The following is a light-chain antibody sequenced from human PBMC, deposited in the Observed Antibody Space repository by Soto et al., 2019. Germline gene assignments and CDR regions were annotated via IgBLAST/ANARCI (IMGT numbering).Light chain of an antibody. CDR2: GAS. Sequence: EIVLTQSPGTLSLSPGERATLSCMASQSVSSNYLAWYQQKPGQAPRLLIYGASSRAAGIPDRFSGSGSGTDFTLTISRLEPEDFAVYYCQQYGSSGTFGQGTKVDIK. V-gene: IGKV3-20*01. CDR1: QSVSSNY. CDR3: QQYGSSGT. J-gene: IGKJ1*01.